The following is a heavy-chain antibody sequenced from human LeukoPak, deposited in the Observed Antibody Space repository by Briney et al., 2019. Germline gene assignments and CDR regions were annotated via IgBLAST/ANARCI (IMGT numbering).Heavy chain of an antibody. V-gene: IGHV4-4*07. Sequence: SETLSLTCTVSVASITSYYWSWIRQPAGKGLAWVGRIYTSGSTNYNPSLKSRVTMSVDTSKNQFSLNLSSVTAADTAVYYCAKYSSSSLRAFDIWGQGTMVTVFS. J-gene: IGHJ3*02. D-gene: IGHD6-13*01. CDR1: VASITSYY. CDR3: AKYSSSSLRAFDI. CDR2: IYTSGST.